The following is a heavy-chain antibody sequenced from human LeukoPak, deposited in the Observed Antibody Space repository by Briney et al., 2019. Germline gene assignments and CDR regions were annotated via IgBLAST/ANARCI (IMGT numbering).Heavy chain of an antibody. CDR3: ANTMVRGSYNMDV. Sequence: GRSLRLACAASGFTFTSYAMTSVRHAPGKGLEWDSGISKSGSNTYYADSVKGRFTISRDNSKNTLYLQLSSLRAEDTAVYYCANTMVRGSYNMDVWGQGTTVTVSS. J-gene: IGHJ6*02. V-gene: IGHV3-23*05. CDR2: ISKSGSNT. CDR1: GFTFTSYA. D-gene: IGHD3-10*01.